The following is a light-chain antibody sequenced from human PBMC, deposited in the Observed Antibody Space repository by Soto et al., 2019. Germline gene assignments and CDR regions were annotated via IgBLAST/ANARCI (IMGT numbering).Light chain of an antibody. J-gene: IGLJ3*02. CDR2: RDS. V-gene: IGLV3-9*01. CDR1: NIGSKN. Sequence: SYELTQPLSVSVALGQTARITCGGNNIGSKNVHWYQQKPVQAPVLVIYRDSNRPSGIPERFSGSNSGNTATLTISRAQAWDEADYYCQVWDSSTARVFGGGTKLTVL. CDR3: QVWDSSTARV.